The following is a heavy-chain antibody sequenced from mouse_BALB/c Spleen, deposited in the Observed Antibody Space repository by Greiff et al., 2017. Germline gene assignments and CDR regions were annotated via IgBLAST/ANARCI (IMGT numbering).Heavy chain of an antibody. CDR1: GFTFSSYG. CDR2: ISSGGSYT. Sequence: EVQLVESGGDLVKPGGSLKLSCAASGFTFSSYGMSWVRQTPDKRLEWVATISSGGSYTYYPDSVKGRFTISRDNAKNTLYLQMSSLKSEDTAMYYCARHGDYYGSSPSYWYFDVWGAGTTVTVSS. J-gene: IGHJ1*01. V-gene: IGHV5-6*01. D-gene: IGHD1-1*01. CDR3: ARHGDYYGSSPSYWYFDV.